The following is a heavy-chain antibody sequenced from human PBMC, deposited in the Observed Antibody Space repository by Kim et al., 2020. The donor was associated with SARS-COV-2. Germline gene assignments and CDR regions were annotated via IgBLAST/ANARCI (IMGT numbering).Heavy chain of an antibody. J-gene: IGHJ3*02. V-gene: IGHV4-39*01. D-gene: IGHD3-22*01. CDR1: GGSISSSSYY. CDR2: IYYSGST. Sequence: SETLSLTCTVSGGSISSSSYYWGWIRQPPGKGLEWIGSIYYSGSTYYNPSLKSRVTISVDTSKNQFSLKLSSVTAADTAVYYCARRGSGYYWVRAFDIWGQGTMVTVSS. CDR3: ARRGSGYYWVRAFDI.